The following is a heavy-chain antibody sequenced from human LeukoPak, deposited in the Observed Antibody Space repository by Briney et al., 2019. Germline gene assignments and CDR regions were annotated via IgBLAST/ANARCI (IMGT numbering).Heavy chain of an antibody. CDR2: VHTSGGS. V-gene: IGHV4-4*09. CDR1: VASLSHFY. Sequence: SETLSLTCTVSVASLSHFYWSWIRQTPQKGLEWMGHVHTSGGSTYYPSLKTRLTMSIDTSRSQLSLKLTSVTAADTAVYFCARLGSYHDFWGQGALVTVSS. D-gene: IGHD1-26*01. J-gene: IGHJ4*02. CDR3: ARLGSYHDF.